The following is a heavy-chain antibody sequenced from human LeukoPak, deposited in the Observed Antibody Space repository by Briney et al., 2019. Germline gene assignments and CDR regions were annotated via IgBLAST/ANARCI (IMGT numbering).Heavy chain of an antibody. CDR3: ARAGPGEAYYYDSSGFSLLGY. D-gene: IGHD3-22*01. CDR1: GGSISSSSYY. J-gene: IGHJ4*02. V-gene: IGHV4-61*01. Sequence: SETLSLTCTVSGGSISSSSYYWSWIRQPPGKGLEWIGYIYYSGSTNYNPSLKSRVTISVDTSKNQFSLKLSSVTAADTAVYYCARAGPGEAYYYDSSGFSLLGYWGQGTLVTVSS. CDR2: IYYSGST.